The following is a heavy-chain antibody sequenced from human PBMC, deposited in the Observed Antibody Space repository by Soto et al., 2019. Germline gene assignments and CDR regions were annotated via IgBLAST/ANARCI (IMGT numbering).Heavy chain of an antibody. CDR2: ISGSGGST. V-gene: IGHV3-23*01. J-gene: IGHJ4*02. CDR3: AREFIVVVPSANDY. Sequence: GGSLRHSCAASGFTVRSNDMSWVRQAPGKGLEWVSAISGSGGSTYYADSVKGRFTISRDNSKNTLYLQMNSLRAEDTAVYYCAREFIVVVPSANDYWGQGTLVTVSS. D-gene: IGHD2-2*01. CDR1: GFTVRSND.